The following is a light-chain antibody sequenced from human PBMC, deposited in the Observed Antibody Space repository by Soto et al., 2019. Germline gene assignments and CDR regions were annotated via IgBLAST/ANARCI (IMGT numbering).Light chain of an antibody. CDR3: QQHASYPRD. CDR2: KAS. Sequence: DIQMTQSPSTLSGSVGDRVTITCLASQTISSWLAWYQQKPGKAPKLLIYKASTLKTGVPSRFSGTGSGTEFTLTISSLQPEDFATYYCQQHASYPRDFGQGTKVDI. CDR1: QTISSW. V-gene: IGKV1-5*03. J-gene: IGKJ1*01.